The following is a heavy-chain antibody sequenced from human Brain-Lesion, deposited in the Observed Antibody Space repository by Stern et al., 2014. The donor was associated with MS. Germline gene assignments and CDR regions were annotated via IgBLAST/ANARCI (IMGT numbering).Heavy chain of an antibody. CDR2: MNPYSGNT. CDR1: GYTFSSYD. D-gene: IGHD2-2*01. CDR3: ARAVRNQLLSEY. J-gene: IGHJ4*02. Sequence: QVQLGQSGAEVKKPGASVKVSCKASGYTFSSYDITWVRQASGHGLEWMGWMNPYSGNTGYAQKFKGRVSMTSDPSISTVYMELTSLTSDDTAVYFWARAVRNQLLSEYWGQGTLVTVSS. V-gene: IGHV1-8*01.